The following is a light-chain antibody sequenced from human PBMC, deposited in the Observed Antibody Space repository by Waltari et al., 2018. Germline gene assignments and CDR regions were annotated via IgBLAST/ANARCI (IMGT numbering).Light chain of an antibody. V-gene: IGLV2-8*01. J-gene: IGLJ3*02. CDR3: SAFAGSNNFGV. CDR2: DVN. Sequence: QSALTQPPSASGSPGHSVTISCPGTSRDLGGSNFVSWYQQRPGKAPRFLIYDVNKRPSGVSDRFSGSKSGNTASLTVSGLQPDDEATYYCSAFAGSNNFGVFGGGTKLTVL. CDR1: SRDLGGSNF.